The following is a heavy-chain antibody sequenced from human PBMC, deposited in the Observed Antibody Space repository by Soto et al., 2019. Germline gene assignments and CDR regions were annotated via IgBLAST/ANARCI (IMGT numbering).Heavy chain of an antibody. J-gene: IGHJ4*02. CDR1: GFTFSSYW. CDR3: TRGGGGGGGY. D-gene: IGHD3-16*01. CDR2: TNEDGSII. V-gene: IGHV3-74*01. Sequence: EVQLVESGGGLVQPGGSLRLSCAASGFTFSSYWMHWVRQAPGKGLVWVSRTNEDGSIINYADSVKGRFTISRDNAKNKWYREMNSGRGEDRALYYCTRGGGGGGGYWGPGTLVTVSS.